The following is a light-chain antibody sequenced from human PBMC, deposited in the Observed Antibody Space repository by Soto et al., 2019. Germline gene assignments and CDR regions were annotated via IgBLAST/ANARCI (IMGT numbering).Light chain of an antibody. CDR3: QQRYNWPVT. Sequence: EIVLTQSPATLSLSPGERATLSCRASQSITNYVGWYQQKPGQAPRLLIYATSNRATGIPAGFSGSGSGTDFTLTISSLEPEDFSVYYCQQRYNWPVTFGQGTRLEI. CDR1: QSITNY. J-gene: IGKJ5*01. CDR2: ATS. V-gene: IGKV3-11*01.